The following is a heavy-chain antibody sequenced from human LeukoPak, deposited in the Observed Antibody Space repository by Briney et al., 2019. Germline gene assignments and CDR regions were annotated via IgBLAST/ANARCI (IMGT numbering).Heavy chain of an antibody. D-gene: IGHD3-10*01. CDR3: ARGGSRWFGELLYPPLDY. V-gene: IGHV4-34*01. CDR1: GGSFSGYY. CDR2: INHSGST. Sequence: SETLSLTCAVYGGSFSGYYWSWIRQPPGKGLEWIGEINHSGSTNYNPSLKSRVTISVDTSKNQFSLKLSSVTDADTAGYYCARGGSRWFGELLYPPLDYWGQGTLVTVSS. J-gene: IGHJ4*02.